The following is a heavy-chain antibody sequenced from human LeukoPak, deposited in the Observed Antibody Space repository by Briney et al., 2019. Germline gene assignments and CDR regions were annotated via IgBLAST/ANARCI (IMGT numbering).Heavy chain of an antibody. Sequence: ASVKVSCKASGYTFTSYYMHWVRQAPGQGLEWMGIINPSGGSISYAQKFQGRVTMTRDMSTSTVYMELSSLKSDDTAVYYCARDNSIHERGWWFDPWGQGTLVTVSS. J-gene: IGHJ5*02. CDR3: ARDNSIHERGWWFDP. CDR2: INPSGGSI. CDR1: GYTFTSYY. V-gene: IGHV1-46*01. D-gene: IGHD4-23*01.